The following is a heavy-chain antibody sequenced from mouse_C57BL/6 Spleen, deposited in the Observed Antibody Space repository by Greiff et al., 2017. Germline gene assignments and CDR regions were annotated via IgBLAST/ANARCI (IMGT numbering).Heavy chain of an antibody. J-gene: IGHJ2*01. CDR3: ARSNYFGSTYYFDY. Sequence: EVQLVESVAELVRPGASVKLSCTASGFKIKNTYMHWVKQRPEQGLEWIGRIDPANGNTKYAPKFPGKATITADTSSNTAYLQLSSLTSEDTAIYYCARSNYFGSTYYFDYWGQGTTLTVSS. CDR2: IDPANGNT. V-gene: IGHV14-3*01. D-gene: IGHD1-1*01. CDR1: GFKIKNTY.